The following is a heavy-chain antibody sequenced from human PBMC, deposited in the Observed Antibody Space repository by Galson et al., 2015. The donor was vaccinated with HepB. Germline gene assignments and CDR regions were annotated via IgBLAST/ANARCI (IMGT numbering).Heavy chain of an antibody. V-gene: IGHV3-33*08. D-gene: IGHD5-18*01. CDR2: IWYDGSNK. Sequence: SLRLSCAASGFTFSSYGMHWVRQAPGKGLEWVAVIWYDGSNKYYANSVKGRFTISKDNSKNTLYLQMNSLRAEDTAVYYCARDIAAMVSPTFDYWGQGTLVTVSS. CDR3: ARDIAAMVSPTFDY. J-gene: IGHJ4*02. CDR1: GFTFSSYG.